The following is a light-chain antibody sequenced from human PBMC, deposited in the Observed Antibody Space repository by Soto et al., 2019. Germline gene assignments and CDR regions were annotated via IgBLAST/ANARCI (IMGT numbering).Light chain of an antibody. CDR3: LQYNSYPWT. J-gene: IGKJ2*02. CDR2: KAS. CDR1: QSFSTW. Sequence: DIQMTQSPSTLSASVGDRVTITCRASQSFSTWLAWYQQKPGKAPKLLIYKASNLESGVPSRFSGSGSGTEFTLTISSLHPDDFATYYCLQYNSYPWTFGQGTKLEI. V-gene: IGKV1-5*03.